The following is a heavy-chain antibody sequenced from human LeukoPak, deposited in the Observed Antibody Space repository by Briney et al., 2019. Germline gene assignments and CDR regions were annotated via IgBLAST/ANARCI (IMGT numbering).Heavy chain of an antibody. J-gene: IGHJ1*01. D-gene: IGHD4-17*01. V-gene: IGHV3-7*01. CDR1: GFTYSLFW. Sequence: GGSLRLSCAASGFTYSLFWMCWVRQAPGKGLEWVANIKQDGSEKYYVDSVKGRFTISRDNAERSLYLQMNSLRAEDTAVYYCARGFASGDYGADWGQGTLVTVSS. CDR3: ARGFASGDYGAD. CDR2: IKQDGSEK.